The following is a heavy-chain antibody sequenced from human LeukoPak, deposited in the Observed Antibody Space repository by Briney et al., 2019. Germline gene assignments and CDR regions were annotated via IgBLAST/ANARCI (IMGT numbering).Heavy chain of an antibody. CDR2: ISSSGSTI. V-gene: IGHV3-48*03. D-gene: IGHD5-12*01. CDR1: GFTFSSYE. J-gene: IGHJ4*02. CDR3: ARVRREVATIGFDY. Sequence: GGSLRLSCAASGFTFSSYEMNWVRQAPGKGLEWVSYISSSGSTIYYADSVKGRFTISRDNAKNSLYLQMNSLRAEDTAVYYCARVRREVATIGFDYWGQGTLVTVSS.